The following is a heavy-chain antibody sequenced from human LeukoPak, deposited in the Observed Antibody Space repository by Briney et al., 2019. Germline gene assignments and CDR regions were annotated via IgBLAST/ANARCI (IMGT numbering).Heavy chain of an antibody. CDR3: ARAGSVVVPAAIRAFDI. Sequence: PSQTLSLTCTVSGGSISSGGYYWRWIRQHPGKGLEWIGYIYYSGSTYYNPSLKSRVTISVDTSKNQFSLKLSSVTAADTAVYYCARAGSVVVPAAIRAFDIWGQGTMVTVSS. J-gene: IGHJ3*02. CDR1: GGSISSGGYY. V-gene: IGHV4-31*03. D-gene: IGHD2-2*02. CDR2: IYYSGST.